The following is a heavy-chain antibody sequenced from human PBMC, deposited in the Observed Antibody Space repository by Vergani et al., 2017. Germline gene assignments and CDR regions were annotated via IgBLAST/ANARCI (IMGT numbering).Heavy chain of an antibody. Sequence: QVQLVQSGAEVKKPGSSVKVSCKASGGTFSSYAISWVRQAPGQGLEWMGGIIPIFGTANYAQKFQGRVTITADESTSTAYMELSSLRSEDTAVYYCARDTGAYGGGDCYGWFDPWGQGTLVTVSS. CDR1: GGTFSSYA. V-gene: IGHV1-69*12. CDR3: ARDTGAYGGGDCYGWFDP. CDR2: IIPIFGTA. D-gene: IGHD2-21*02. J-gene: IGHJ5*02.